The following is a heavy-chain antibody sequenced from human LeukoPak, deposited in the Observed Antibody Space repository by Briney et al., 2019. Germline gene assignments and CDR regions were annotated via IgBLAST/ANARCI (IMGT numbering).Heavy chain of an antibody. J-gene: IGHJ4*02. CDR2: ISSSGSTI. Sequence: GGSLRLSCAASGFTFFSYTMNWVRQAPGKGVEWVSYISSSGSTIYYADSVKGRFTISRDNAKNSLYLQMNSLRAEDTAVYYCAKGPYYYDRPDGKWGQGTLVTVSS. CDR3: AKGPYYYDRPDGK. CDR1: GFTFFSYT. D-gene: IGHD3-22*01. V-gene: IGHV3-48*04.